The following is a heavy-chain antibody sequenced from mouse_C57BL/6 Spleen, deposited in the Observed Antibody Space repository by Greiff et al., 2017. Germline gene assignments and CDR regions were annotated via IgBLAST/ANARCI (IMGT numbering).Heavy chain of an antibody. CDR3: ASERRAGYYYYMDY. Sequence: EVQLQQSGPELVKPGASVKISCKASGYSFTGYYMNWVKQSPEKSLEWIGEINPSTGGTTYNQKFKAKATLTVDKSSSTAYMQLKSLTSEDSAVYYCASERRAGYYYYMDYWGQGTTVTVSS. V-gene: IGHV1-42*01. D-gene: IGHD2-12*01. J-gene: IGHJ4*01. CDR1: GYSFTGYY. CDR2: INPSTGGT.